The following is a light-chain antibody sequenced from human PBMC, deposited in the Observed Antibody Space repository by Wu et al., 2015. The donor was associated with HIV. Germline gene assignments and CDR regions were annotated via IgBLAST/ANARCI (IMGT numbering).Light chain of an antibody. CDR1: QSVGTH. CDR3: QQRGDTPRT. J-gene: IGKJ1*01. V-gene: IGKV3-11*01. CDR2: DAS. Sequence: PGETKPPSTWTGPSQSVGTHLSLVPTKTWPRPQRXLMYDASKRATDIPVRFSGSGSGTDFTLTIDSLEPEDFAVYYCQQRGDTPRTFGRGTRVEVK.